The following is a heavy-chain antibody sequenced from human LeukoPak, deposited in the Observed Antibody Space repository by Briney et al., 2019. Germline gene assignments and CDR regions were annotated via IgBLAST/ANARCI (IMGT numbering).Heavy chain of an antibody. Sequence: QPSGTLSLTCTVSGGSISSSSYYWGWIRQPPGKGLEWIGSIYYSGSTYYNPSLKSRVTISVDTSKNQFSLKLSSVTAADTAVYYCARGRRIANWFDPWGQGTLVTVSS. J-gene: IGHJ5*02. CDR2: IYYSGST. CDR1: GGSISSSSYY. D-gene: IGHD6-13*01. CDR3: ARGRRIANWFDP. V-gene: IGHV4-39*07.